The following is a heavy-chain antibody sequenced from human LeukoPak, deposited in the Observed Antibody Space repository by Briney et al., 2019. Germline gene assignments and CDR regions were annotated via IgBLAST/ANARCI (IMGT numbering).Heavy chain of an antibody. CDR2: IIPIFGTA. J-gene: IGHJ5*02. Sequence: GASVKVSCKASGCTFSSYAISWVRQAPGQGLEWMGGIIPIFGTANYAQKFQGRVTITADESTSTAYQELSSLRSEDTAVYYCARGGITIFGVVIKSCNWFDPWGQGTLVTVSS. D-gene: IGHD3-3*01. CDR1: GCTFSSYA. CDR3: ARGGITIFGVVIKSCNWFDP. V-gene: IGHV1-69*13.